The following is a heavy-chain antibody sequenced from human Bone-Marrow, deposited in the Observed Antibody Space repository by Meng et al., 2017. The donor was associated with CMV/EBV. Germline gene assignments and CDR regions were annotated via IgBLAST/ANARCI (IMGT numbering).Heavy chain of an antibody. J-gene: IGHJ2*01. CDR2: IYHSGST. Sequence: SETLSLTCAVSGGSISSSNWWSWVRQPPGKGLEWIGEIYHSGSTNYNPSLKSRVTISVDKSKTQFSLKLSSVTAADTAVYYCARLAYCGGYCYKYFYLWGRGTLVTVSS. V-gene: IGHV4-4*02. D-gene: IGHD2-21*01. CDR3: ARLAYCGGYCYKYFYL. CDR1: GGSISSSNW.